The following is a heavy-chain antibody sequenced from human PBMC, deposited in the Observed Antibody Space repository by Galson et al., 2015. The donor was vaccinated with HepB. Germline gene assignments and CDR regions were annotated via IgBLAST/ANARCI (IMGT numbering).Heavy chain of an antibody. V-gene: IGHV3-30*18. D-gene: IGHD3-22*01. CDR2: ISYDGSNK. CDR1: GFTFSSYG. CDR3: AKVDRPDSSGYEGDY. J-gene: IGHJ4*02. Sequence: SLRLSCAASGFTFSSYGMHWVRQAPGKGLEWVAVISYDGSNKYYADSVKGRFTISRDNSKNTLYLQMNSLRAEDTAVYYCAKVDRPDSSGYEGDYWGQGTLVTVSS.